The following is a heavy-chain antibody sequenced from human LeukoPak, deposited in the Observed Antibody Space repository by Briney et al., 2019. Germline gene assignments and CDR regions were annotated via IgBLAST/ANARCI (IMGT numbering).Heavy chain of an antibody. D-gene: IGHD2-2*02. Sequence: GASVKVSCKASGGTFSSYAISWVRQAPGQGLEWMGGIIPIFGTANYAQKFQGRVTITADESTSTAYMELSSLRSEDTAVYYCATVFCSSTSCYTWGQGTLVTVSS. CDR1: GGTFSSYA. CDR3: ATVFCSSTSCYT. V-gene: IGHV1-69*01. J-gene: IGHJ5*02. CDR2: IIPIFGTA.